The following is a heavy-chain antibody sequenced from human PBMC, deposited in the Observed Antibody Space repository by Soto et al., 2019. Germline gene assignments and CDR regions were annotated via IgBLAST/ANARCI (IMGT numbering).Heavy chain of an antibody. J-gene: IGHJ4*02. CDR1: GFTFTSSS. V-gene: IGHV1-58*01. CDR2: IVVGSGNT. D-gene: IGHD6-19*01. CDR3: AADPLSIAVAGTDY. Sequence: SVKVSCKASGFTFTSSSVQWVRQARGQRLEWIGWIVVGSGNTNYAQKFQERVTITRDMSTSTAYMELSSLRSEDTAVYYCAADPLSIAVAGTDYWGQGTLVTVSS.